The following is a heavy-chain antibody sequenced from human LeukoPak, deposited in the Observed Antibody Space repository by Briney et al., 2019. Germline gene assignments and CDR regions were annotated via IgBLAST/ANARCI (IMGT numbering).Heavy chain of an antibody. V-gene: IGHV1-46*01. J-gene: IGHJ6*02. CDR3: AKEYCTNGVCYKQNYYGMDV. CDR1: GYTFTSYY. D-gene: IGHD2-8*01. CDR2: INPSAGST. Sequence: GASAKVSCKASGYTFTSYYMHWVRQAPGQGLEWMGIINPSAGSTSYAQKFQGRVTMTRDTSTSTVYMELSSLRSEDTAVYYCAKEYCTNGVCYKQNYYGMDVWGQGTTVTVSS.